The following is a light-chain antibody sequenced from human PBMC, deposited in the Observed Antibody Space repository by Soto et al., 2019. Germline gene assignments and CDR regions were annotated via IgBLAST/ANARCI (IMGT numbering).Light chain of an antibody. V-gene: IGLV1-44*01. CDR1: SSNIGSNT. Sequence: QSVLTQPPSASGTPGQRVNISCSGSSSNIGSNTVNWYQQLPGTAPKLLIYNNNHRPSGVPDRFSGSKSGTSASLAISGLQSEDEADYYCAAWDDSLNGLVFGTGTKLTVL. CDR2: NNN. CDR3: AAWDDSLNGLV. J-gene: IGLJ1*01.